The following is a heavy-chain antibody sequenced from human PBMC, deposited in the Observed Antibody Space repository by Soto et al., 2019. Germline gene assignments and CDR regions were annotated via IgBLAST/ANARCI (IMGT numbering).Heavy chain of an antibody. Sequence: XESLKVSRQCSGYSFTSYLIGLVRQMPGKGLEGRGSIYPGDSDTRYSPSFQGQVTISADKSISTAYLQWSSLKASDTAMYYCQRNGPSIAALIDYWGQGTLVTVSS. J-gene: IGHJ4*02. CDR3: QRNGPSIAALIDY. CDR2: IYPGDSDT. CDR1: GYSFTSYL. V-gene: IGHV5-51*01. D-gene: IGHD6-6*01.